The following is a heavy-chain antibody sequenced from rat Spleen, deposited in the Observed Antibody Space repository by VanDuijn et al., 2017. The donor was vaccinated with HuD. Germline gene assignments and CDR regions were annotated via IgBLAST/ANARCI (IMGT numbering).Heavy chain of an antibody. CDR2: ISSDGGRN. V-gene: IGHV5-29*01. CDR3: ARPGAGWYFDF. CDR1: GFTFSDYY. J-gene: IGHJ1*01. Sequence: EVQLVESDGGLVQPGKSLKLSCAASGFTFSDYYMAWVRQAPTKGLEWVATISSDGGRNFYRDSVKGRFTISRDNAKNTQYLQMDSLRSEDTATYYCARPGAGWYFDFWGPGTMVTVSS. D-gene: IGHD4-1*01.